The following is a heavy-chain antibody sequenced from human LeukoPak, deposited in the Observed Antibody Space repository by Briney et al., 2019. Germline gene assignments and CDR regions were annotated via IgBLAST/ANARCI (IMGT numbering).Heavy chain of an antibody. Sequence: PGGSLRLSCAASGFTFSSYAMSWVRQAPGKGLVWVSRINSDGSSTSYADSVKGRFTISRDNAKNTLYLQMNSLRAEDTAVYYCARDLRDYGGKDDEGGFDYWGQGTLVTVSS. CDR1: GFTFSSYA. D-gene: IGHD4-23*01. CDR3: ARDLRDYGGKDDEGGFDY. V-gene: IGHV3-74*01. CDR2: INSDGSST. J-gene: IGHJ4*02.